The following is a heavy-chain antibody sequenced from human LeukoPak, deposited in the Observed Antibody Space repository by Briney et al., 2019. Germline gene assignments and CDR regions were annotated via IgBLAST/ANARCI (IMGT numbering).Heavy chain of an antibody. Sequence: SQTLSLTSTVSGVSINYYFWNWIRQPAGEGLQWSGRINSMGNTNYTPSPKRRVTMSIHMSKNQSSLRLTSVPAADTPVYYCPRVPPGYNDFHDALALWGQGTVVTVS. D-gene: IGHD5-24*01. CDR1: GVSINYYF. CDR3: PRVPPGYNDFHDALAL. V-gene: IGHV4-4*07. CDR2: INSMGNT. J-gene: IGHJ3*01.